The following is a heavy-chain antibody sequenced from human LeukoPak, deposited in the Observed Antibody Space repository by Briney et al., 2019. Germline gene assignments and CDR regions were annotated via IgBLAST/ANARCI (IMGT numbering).Heavy chain of an antibody. CDR3: ARDSGDDIVATTGDY. CDR2: INPNSGGT. V-gene: IGHV1-2*04. CDR1: GYTFTGYY. Sequence: ASVKVSCKASGYTFTGYYMHWVRQAPGQGLEWMGWINPNSGGTNYAQKFQGWVTMTRDTSISTAYMELSRLRSDDTAVYYCARDSGDDIVATTGDYWGQGTLVTVSS. J-gene: IGHJ4*02. D-gene: IGHD5-12*01.